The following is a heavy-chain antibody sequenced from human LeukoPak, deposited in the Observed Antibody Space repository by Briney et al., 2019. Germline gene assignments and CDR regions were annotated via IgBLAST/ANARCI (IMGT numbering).Heavy chain of an antibody. CDR2: ISSNGGST. V-gene: IGHV3-64*01. CDR1: GFTFSCYT. Sequence: GGSLRLSWAAAGFTFSCYTMHCVRQAPGKGLEYVSAISSNGGSTYYANSVKGRFTISRDNSKNTLYLQMGSLRAEDMAVYYCARVHDSSGYYYFDYWGQGTLVTVSS. CDR3: ARVHDSSGYYYFDY. D-gene: IGHD3-22*01. J-gene: IGHJ4*02.